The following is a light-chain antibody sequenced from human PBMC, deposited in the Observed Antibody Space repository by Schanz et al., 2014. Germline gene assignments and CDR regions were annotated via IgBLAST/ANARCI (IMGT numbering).Light chain of an antibody. Sequence: QSALTQPASVSGSPGQSITISCTGTSSDVGGYNLVSWYQHHPGKAPKLIIYEGTKRPSGVPDRFSGSKSGNTASLTVSGLQADDEADYYCGSYAGSSNWVFGGGTKLTVL. V-gene: IGLV2-14*02. CDR1: SSDVGGYNL. J-gene: IGLJ3*02. CDR2: EGT. CDR3: GSYAGSSNWV.